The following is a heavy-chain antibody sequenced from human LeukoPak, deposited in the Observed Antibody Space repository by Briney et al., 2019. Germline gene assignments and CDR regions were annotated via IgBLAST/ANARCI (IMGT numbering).Heavy chain of an antibody. D-gene: IGHD2-21*02. J-gene: IGHJ4*02. Sequence: PGGSLRLSCAASGFNFNIYGMNWVRQAPGKGLEWVSSISGESTNIYYTDSVKGRFTIARDNAKNSLYLQMNSLIPEDTAVYYCSRDGSGSGDVWGQGTLVTVSS. CDR3: SRDGSGSGDV. CDR1: GFNFNIYG. CDR2: ISGESTNI. V-gene: IGHV3-21*01.